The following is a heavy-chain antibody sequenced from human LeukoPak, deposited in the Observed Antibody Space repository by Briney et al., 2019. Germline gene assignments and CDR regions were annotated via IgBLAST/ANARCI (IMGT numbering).Heavy chain of an antibody. D-gene: IGHD3-9*01. CDR1: GYTFTNYG. CDR3: ERVRIFSYPTFALRY. J-gene: IGHJ4*02. V-gene: IGHV1-2*02. CDR2: MNPKSGGT. Sequence: ASVKVSFKPSGYTFTNYGNNWVRQAPGQGLEWMGGMNPKSGGTNYAQKFQGRVTMTRDTSITTAYMEVSSLSADDTAVYYWERVRIFSYPTFALRYWGQGTLVTVSS.